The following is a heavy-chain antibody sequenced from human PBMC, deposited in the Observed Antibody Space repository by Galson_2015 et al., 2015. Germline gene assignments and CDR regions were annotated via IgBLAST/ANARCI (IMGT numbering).Heavy chain of an antibody. CDR3: ARFLGRYCTGGSCYSDY. V-gene: IGHV5-51*03. J-gene: IGHJ4*02. CDR2: IYPSDSDT. D-gene: IGHD2-8*02. CDR1: GYSFTNYW. Sequence: QSGAEVKKPGESLKISCKGSGYSFTNYWIAWVRQMPGKGLEWMGIIYPSDSDTRYSPSFQGQVTISADKSISTAYLHWTSLRASDTAMYFCARFLGRYCTGGSCYSDYWGQGTLVTVSS.